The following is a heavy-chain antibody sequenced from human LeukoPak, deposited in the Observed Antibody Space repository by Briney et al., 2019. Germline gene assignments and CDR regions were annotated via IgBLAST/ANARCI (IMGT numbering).Heavy chain of an antibody. CDR2: TSYDGTNK. Sequence: GGSLRLSCAASGFTFSSYAMTWVRQAPGKGLEWVTVTSYDGTNKYYADSVKGRFTISRDNSRNTLYLQMNSLRVEDTAVYYCTKGVLGRTQSVSAGLDHWGQGTLVTVSS. V-gene: IGHV3-30*18. CDR1: GFTFSSYA. D-gene: IGHD7-27*01. J-gene: IGHJ4*02. CDR3: TKGVLGRTQSVSAGLDH.